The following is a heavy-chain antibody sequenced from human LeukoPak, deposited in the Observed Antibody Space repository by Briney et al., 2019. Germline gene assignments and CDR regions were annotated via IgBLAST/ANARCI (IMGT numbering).Heavy chain of an antibody. V-gene: IGHV3-23*01. CDR3: AKDRVRWAFDI. D-gene: IGHD3-10*01. CDR1: GFTFSSYG. Sequence: GGSLRLSCAASGFTFSSYGMSWVRQAPGKGLEWVSTITDSGGSTFYAASVKGRFTISGDISKNTLYLQMNSLRAEDTAVYYCAKDRVRWAFDIWGQGTMVTVSS. J-gene: IGHJ3*02. CDR2: ITDSGGST.